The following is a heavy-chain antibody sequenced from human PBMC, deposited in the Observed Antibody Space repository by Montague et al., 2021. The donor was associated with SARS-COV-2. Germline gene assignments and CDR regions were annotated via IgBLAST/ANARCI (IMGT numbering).Heavy chain of an antibody. CDR1: GDSVSSNSAA. J-gene: IGHJ5*02. Sequence: CAISGDSVSSNSAAWNWIRQSPSRGLEWLGRTYYRSKWYNDYAVSVKSRITINPDTSKNQFSLQLSSVTPEDTAVYYCARDDPYCTNGVCYTGNWFDPWGQGTLVTVSS. D-gene: IGHD2-8*01. CDR2: TYYRSKWYN. V-gene: IGHV6-1*01. CDR3: ARDDPYCTNGVCYTGNWFDP.